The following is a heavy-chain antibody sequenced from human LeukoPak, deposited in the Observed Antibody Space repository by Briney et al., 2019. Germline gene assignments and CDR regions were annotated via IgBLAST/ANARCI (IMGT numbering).Heavy chain of an antibody. V-gene: IGHV1-18*01. CDR3: ARYYDSSGYPGYWYFDL. Sequence: GASVNVSCKASGYTFTSYGISWVRQAPAQGLEWMGWISAYNGNTNYAQKLQGRVTMTTDTSTSTAYMELRSLRSDDTAVYYCARYYDSSGYPGYWYFDLWGRGTLVTVSS. J-gene: IGHJ2*01. D-gene: IGHD3-22*01. CDR2: ISAYNGNT. CDR1: GYTFTSYG.